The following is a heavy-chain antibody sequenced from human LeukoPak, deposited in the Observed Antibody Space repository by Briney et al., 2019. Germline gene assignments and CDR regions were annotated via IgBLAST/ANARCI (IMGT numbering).Heavy chain of an antibody. V-gene: IGHV3-23*01. Sequence: GGSLRLSCAASGFTFSTYAMTWVRQAPGKGLEWVSTINSGGSTYYADSVKGRFTISRDNSKNTLYLQMNSLRAEDTAVYYCARCTTGRTFGSLREIKRSREIDYWGQGTLVTVSS. D-gene: IGHD1-1*01. CDR1: GFTFSTYA. CDR2: INSGGST. CDR3: ARCTTGRTFGSLREIKRSREIDY. J-gene: IGHJ4*02.